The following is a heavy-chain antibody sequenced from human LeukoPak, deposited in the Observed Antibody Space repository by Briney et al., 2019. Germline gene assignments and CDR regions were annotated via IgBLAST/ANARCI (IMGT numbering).Heavy chain of an antibody. Sequence: SETLSLTCAVYGGSFSGYYWSWIRQPPGKGLEWIGEINHSGSTNYNPSLKSRVTISVDTSKNQFSLKLSSVTAADTAVYYCARGIHDYVWGSYRGYYYYYMDDWAKGTTVTVSS. J-gene: IGHJ6*03. CDR1: GGSFSGYY. V-gene: IGHV4-34*01. CDR3: ARGIHDYVWGSYRGYYYYYMDD. CDR2: INHSGST. D-gene: IGHD3-16*02.